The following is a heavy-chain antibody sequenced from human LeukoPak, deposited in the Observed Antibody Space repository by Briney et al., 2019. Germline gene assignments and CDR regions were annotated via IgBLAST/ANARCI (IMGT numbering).Heavy chain of an antibody. V-gene: IGHV3-21*04. D-gene: IGHD6-6*01. Sequence: GGSLRLSCTASGFTFSGYSMNWIRQAPGKGLEWVSSFGTRSTSIYHAGSVKGRFAISRDNAKNSLYLQMNSLRAEDTAVYYCAKDRYSSSRNYYGMDVWGQGTTVTVSS. J-gene: IGHJ6*02. CDR1: GFTFSGYS. CDR2: FGTRSTSI. CDR3: AKDRYSSSRNYYGMDV.